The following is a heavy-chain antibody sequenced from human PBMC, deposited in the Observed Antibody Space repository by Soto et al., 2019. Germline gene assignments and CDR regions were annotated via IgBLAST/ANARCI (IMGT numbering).Heavy chain of an antibody. CDR2: VHWNDDK. CDR1: GFSLSTTGEG. J-gene: IGHJ6*02. CDR3: AHRRLGDTRPDHNGLDV. Sequence: QITLKEAGPTLVKPTQTLTLTCTFSGFSLSTTGEGVFWIRQPPGKAPEWLALVHWNDDKRYSPSLRPRLTIRKDTSRNQVVLSLTNLDPVDTGTYYCAHRRLGDTRPDHNGLDVWGQGTTVIVSS. D-gene: IGHD3-3*01. V-gene: IGHV2-5*01.